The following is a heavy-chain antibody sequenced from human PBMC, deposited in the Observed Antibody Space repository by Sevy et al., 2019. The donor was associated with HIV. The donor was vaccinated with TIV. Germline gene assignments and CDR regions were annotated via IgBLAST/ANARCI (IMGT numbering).Heavy chain of an antibody. CDR1: GGSISSSSYY. CDR3: ARQIIAVRGKGFDY. D-gene: IGHD6-19*01. CDR2: IYYSGST. Sequence: SETLSLTCTVSGGSISSSSYYWGWIRQPPGKGLEWIGSIYYSGSTYYNPSLKSRVTISVDTSKNQFSLKLSSVTAADTAVYYCARQIIAVRGKGFDYXGXGTLVTVSS. J-gene: IGHJ4*02. V-gene: IGHV4-39*01.